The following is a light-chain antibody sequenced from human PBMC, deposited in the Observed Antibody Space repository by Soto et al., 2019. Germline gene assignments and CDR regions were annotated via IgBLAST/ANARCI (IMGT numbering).Light chain of an antibody. CDR3: QAWDSSIVV. Sequence: SYELTQPPSVSVSPGQTASITCSGGKLGNKYACWYQQKTGQSPVLVIYQDSKRPSGIPERFSGSNSGNTATLTISGTQAMDEADYYCQAWDSSIVVFGGGTKLTVL. CDR1: KLGNKY. J-gene: IGLJ2*01. CDR2: QDS. V-gene: IGLV3-1*01.